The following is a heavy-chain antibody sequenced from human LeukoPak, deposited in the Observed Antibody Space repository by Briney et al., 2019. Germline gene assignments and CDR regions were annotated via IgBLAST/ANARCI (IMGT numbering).Heavy chain of an antibody. V-gene: IGHV3-11*04. CDR1: GFTFNDYY. D-gene: IGHD3-22*01. J-gene: IGHJ4*02. CDR3: ARDLYYYDSSDY. Sequence: PGGSLRLSCAASGFTFNDYYMSWIRQAPGKGLEWVSYISSSSSTIYYADSVKGRFTISRDNAKNALYLQMSSLRAEDTAVYYCARDLYYYDSSDYWGQGTLVTVSS. CDR2: ISSSSSTI.